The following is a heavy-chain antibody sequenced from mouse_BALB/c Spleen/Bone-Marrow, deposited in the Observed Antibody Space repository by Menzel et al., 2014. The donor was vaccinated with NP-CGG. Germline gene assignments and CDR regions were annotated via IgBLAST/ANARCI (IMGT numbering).Heavy chain of an antibody. CDR1: GFIFSDYY. CDR3: ARWGLRLHYFDY. D-gene: IGHD2-2*01. J-gene: IGHJ2*01. CDR2: ISYGVGST. V-gene: IGHV5-12*02. Sequence: EVMLVESGGGSVQPGGSLKLSCATSGFIFSDYYMYWVRQTPEKRLEWVAYISYGVGSTYYPDTVKGRFTISRDNAKNTLYLQMSRLKSEDTAMSYCARWGLRLHYFDYWGLGTTLTVSS.